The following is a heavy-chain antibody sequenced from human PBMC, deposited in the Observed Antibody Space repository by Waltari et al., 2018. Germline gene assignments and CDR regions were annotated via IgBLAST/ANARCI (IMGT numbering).Heavy chain of an antibody. CDR2: INHIGRT. CDR1: GGSFSGYY. J-gene: IGHJ4*02. Sequence: QVQLQQWGAGLLKPSETLSLTCAVYGGSFSGYYWSWIRQPPGKGLEWIGEINHIGRTNSNPSLKSRVTISVDTSKNQFSLKLSSVTAADTAVYYCARGLPSGYYDYWGQGTLVTVSS. V-gene: IGHV4-34*01. CDR3: ARGLPSGYYDY. D-gene: IGHD3-22*01.